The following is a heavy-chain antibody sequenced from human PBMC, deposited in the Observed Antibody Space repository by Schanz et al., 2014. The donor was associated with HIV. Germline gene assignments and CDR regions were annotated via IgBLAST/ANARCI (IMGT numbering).Heavy chain of an antibody. J-gene: IGHJ3*02. Sequence: QVKLVQSGAEVKRPGSTVKVSCTASGDGFTTRTISWLRQAPGQGLEWMGGIIPIFATPNYAQKFQGRVTITADESTSTAYMELSSLRSDDTAMYYCARGLKDSSSSEAFHIWGQGTMVTVSS. CDR1: GDGFTTRT. CDR2: IIPIFATP. D-gene: IGHD6-6*01. V-gene: IGHV1-69*01. CDR3: ARGLKDSSSSEAFHI.